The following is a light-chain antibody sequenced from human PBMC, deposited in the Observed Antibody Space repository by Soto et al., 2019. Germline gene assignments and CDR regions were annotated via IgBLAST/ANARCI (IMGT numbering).Light chain of an antibody. V-gene: IGKV3-15*01. J-gene: IGKJ5*01. Sequence: EIVMTQSPATLSVPPGERVTLSCRASQTILSNLAWYQQKPGQAPRLLIYGASTRATGIPARFSGSGSGTEFTLTISGLQSEDFAVYYCQQYNNWPITFGQGTRLEIK. CDR2: GAS. CDR1: QTILSN. CDR3: QQYNNWPIT.